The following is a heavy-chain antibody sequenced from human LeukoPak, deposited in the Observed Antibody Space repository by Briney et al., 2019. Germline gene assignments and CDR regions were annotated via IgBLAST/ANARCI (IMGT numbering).Heavy chain of an antibody. CDR1: GGSISSSSYY. CDR2: IYYSGST. J-gene: IGHJ4*02. V-gene: IGHV4-39*01. Sequence: SETLSLTCTVSGGSISSSSYYWGWIRQPPGKGLEWIGSIYYSGSTYYNPSLKSRVTISVDTSKNQFSLKLSSVTAADTAVYYCARRAIRRYFDWLLPGFDYWGQGTLVTVSS. CDR3: ARRAIRRYFDWLLPGFDY. D-gene: IGHD3-9*01.